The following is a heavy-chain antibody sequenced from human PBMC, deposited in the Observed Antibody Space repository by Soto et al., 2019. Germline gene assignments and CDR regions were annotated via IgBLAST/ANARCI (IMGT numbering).Heavy chain of an antibody. CDR2: MNPSSGTT. CDR3: AREDVDY. CDR1: GYTFTSYD. J-gene: IGHJ4*02. V-gene: IGHV1-8*01. Sequence: QVQLVQSGAEVKKPGASVKVSCKASGYTFTSYDINWVRQATGQGLEWLGWMNPSSGTTGYAQKFQGRVTMTRDTSTTTAYMELSSLRFEDTGVYYCAREDVDYWCQGTLITVSS.